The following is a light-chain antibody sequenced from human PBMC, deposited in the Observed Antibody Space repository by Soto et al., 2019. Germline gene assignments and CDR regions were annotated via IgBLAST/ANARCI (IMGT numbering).Light chain of an antibody. CDR2: DAA. Sequence: EIVLTQSPATLSLSPGERATLSCRASQSVSSYLAWYQQQPGQAPRLLIYDAANRATGIPARFSGSGSGTDFPHTISSLEPEDFAGYYCQQLSNRKWTGGNGTNVDIK. CDR3: QQLSNRKWT. J-gene: IGKJ1*01. CDR1: QSVSSY. V-gene: IGKV3-11*01.